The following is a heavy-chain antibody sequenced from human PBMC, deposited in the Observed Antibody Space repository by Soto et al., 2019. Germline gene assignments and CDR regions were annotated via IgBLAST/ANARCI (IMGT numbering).Heavy chain of an antibody. CDR1: GFTFSSYG. CDR2: ISYDGSNK. V-gene: IGHV3-30*18. J-gene: IGHJ6*02. CDR3: AKEFGGMDV. Sequence: PGGSLRLSCAASGFTFSSYGMHWVRQAPGKGLEWVAVISYDGSNKYYADSVKGRFTISRDNSKNTLYLQMNSLRAEDTAVYYCAKEFGGMDVWGRGTTVTVSS. D-gene: IGHD3-16*01.